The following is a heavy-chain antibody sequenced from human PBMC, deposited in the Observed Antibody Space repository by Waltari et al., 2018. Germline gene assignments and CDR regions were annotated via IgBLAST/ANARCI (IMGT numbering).Heavy chain of an antibody. CDR2: INPDGRQK. Sequence: EVQLVESGGGLVQPGGSLRLSCAASGFTFNTYWMKWIRQAPGKGLEWLANINPDGRQKFYVDAVKGRFTVSRDNAQNSLYLQMNNLRAEDTAVYYCTTLARGESGDYWGQGTLVTVSS. CDR3: TTLARGESGDY. CDR1: GFTFNTYW. V-gene: IGHV3-7*01. D-gene: IGHD3-10*01. J-gene: IGHJ4*02.